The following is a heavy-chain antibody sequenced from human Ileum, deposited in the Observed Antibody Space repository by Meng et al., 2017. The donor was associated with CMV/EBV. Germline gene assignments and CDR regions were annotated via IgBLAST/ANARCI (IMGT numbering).Heavy chain of an antibody. CDR3: ARIENGDHFDC. Sequence: QVQLVQSGAEVKKPGASVEVSCKASGYTFTSYAIHWVRQAPGQRLEWMGWINVGNGNTKYAGKFKGRVTMTTDTSENTASMEVSSLRPEDTAVYFCARIENGDHFDCWGQGTLVTVSS. D-gene: IGHD4-17*01. V-gene: IGHV1-3*01. J-gene: IGHJ4*02. CDR2: INVGNGNT. CDR1: GYTFTSYA.